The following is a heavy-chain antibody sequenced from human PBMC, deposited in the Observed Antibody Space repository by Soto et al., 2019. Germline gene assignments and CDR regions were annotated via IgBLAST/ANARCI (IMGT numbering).Heavy chain of an antibody. V-gene: IGHV4-59*01. D-gene: IGHD5-12*01. Sequence: SETLSLTCAVSGVTISTYYWIWIRHPPGKGLEWIGYNYHSGTTNYNPSLKSRVTISVDTSKNQFSLRLTSVTAADTAIYYCVREAYIGYGHAIDHWGQGTLVTVSS. J-gene: IGHJ4*02. CDR1: GVTISTYY. CDR2: NYHSGTT. CDR3: VREAYIGYGHAIDH.